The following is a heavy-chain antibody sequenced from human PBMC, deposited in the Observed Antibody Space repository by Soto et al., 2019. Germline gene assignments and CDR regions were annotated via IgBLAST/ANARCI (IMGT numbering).Heavy chain of an antibody. D-gene: IGHD4-17*01. J-gene: IGHJ4*02. CDR2: ISSNGGST. V-gene: IGHV3-64D*06. Sequence: VCMRLLCSPSAATFCRYIMNGIRQAPGKGLEYVSAISSNGGSTYYADSVKGRFTISRDNSKNTLYLQMSSLRAEDTAVYYCVKGLTTVTTDGRFDYWGQGTLVNLSS. CDR3: VKGLTTVTTDGRFDY. CDR1: AATFCRYI.